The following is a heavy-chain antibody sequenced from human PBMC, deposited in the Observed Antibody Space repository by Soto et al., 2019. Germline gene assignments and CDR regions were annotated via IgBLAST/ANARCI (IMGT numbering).Heavy chain of an antibody. CDR1: GYSLSDYS. J-gene: IGHJ3*01. CDR3: VRDRDWAFDV. CDR2: IGTRRKYI. Sequence: GESLKISCVASGYSLSDYSMNSVRQAPGKGLEWVSYIGTRRKYIYYADSVRGRFTISRDDAKNSLYLQLNSLRDEDTALYYCVRDRDWAFDVWGQGTMVTVSS. D-gene: IGHD3-9*01. V-gene: IGHV3-21*06.